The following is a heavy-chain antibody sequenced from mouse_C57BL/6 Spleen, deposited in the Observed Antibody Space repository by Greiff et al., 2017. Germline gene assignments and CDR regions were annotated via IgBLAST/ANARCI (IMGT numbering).Heavy chain of an antibody. CDR2: IDPNSGGT. V-gene: IGHV1-72*01. CDR1: GYTFTRYW. Sequence: QVQLQQPGAELVKPGASVKLSCKASGYTFTRYWMHWVKQRPGRGLEWIGRIDPNSGGTKYNEKLKSKATLTVDKPSSTAYMQLSSLTSEDSAVYYCAALNGSGYGWYVGVWGTGTTVTVAS. J-gene: IGHJ1*03. D-gene: IGHD1-1*01. CDR3: AALNGSGYGWYVGV.